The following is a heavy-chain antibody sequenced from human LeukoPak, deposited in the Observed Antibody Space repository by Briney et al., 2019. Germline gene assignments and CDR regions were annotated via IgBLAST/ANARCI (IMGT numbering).Heavy chain of an antibody. CDR3: ARVLGLYSYGYGDY. J-gene: IGHJ4*02. CDR2: FDPEDGET. D-gene: IGHD5-18*01. CDR1: GYTLTGLS. V-gene: IGHV1-24*01. Sequence: ASVKVSCKVSGYTLTGLSMHWVRQAPGKGLEWMGGFDPEDGETIYAQKFQGRVTRTEDTSTDTAYMELSSLRSDDTAVYYCARVLGLYSYGYGDYWGQGTLVTVSS.